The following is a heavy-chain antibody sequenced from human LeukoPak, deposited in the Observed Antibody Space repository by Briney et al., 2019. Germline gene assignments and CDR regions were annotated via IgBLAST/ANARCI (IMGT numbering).Heavy chain of an antibody. CDR3: ARDYYASGSCWGPNYGMDV. CDR2: IYTGGTT. D-gene: IGHD3-10*01. Sequence: GGSLRLSCAASGFTVSSNYMSWVRQAPGKGLEWVSLIYTGGTTYYADSVKGRFTISRDNSKNTLYLQMNSLRAEDTAVYYCARDYYASGSCWGPNYGMDVWGQGTTVTVSS. J-gene: IGHJ6*02. CDR1: GFTVSSNY. V-gene: IGHV3-53*01.